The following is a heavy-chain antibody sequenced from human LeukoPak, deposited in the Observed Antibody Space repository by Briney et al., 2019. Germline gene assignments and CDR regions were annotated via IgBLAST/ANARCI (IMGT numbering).Heavy chain of an antibody. J-gene: IGHJ6*02. V-gene: IGHV4-59*01. Sequence: SETLSLTCTVSGGSISTYYWSWIRQPPGKGLEWIGYIYYSGSTIYNSSLKSRVTISVDKSKTQFSLKLSSVTAADTAVYYCARSYSSSGYYYYGMDLWGQGTTVTVSS. D-gene: IGHD6-6*01. CDR3: ARSYSSSGYYYYGMDL. CDR1: GGSISTYY. CDR2: IYYSGST.